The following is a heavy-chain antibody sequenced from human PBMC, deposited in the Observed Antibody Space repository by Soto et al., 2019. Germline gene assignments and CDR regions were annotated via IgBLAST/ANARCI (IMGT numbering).Heavy chain of an antibody. CDR1: GYTFTSYG. J-gene: IGHJ6*02. V-gene: IGHV1-18*01. CDR3: ARGDCSGGSCYYYGMDV. Sequence: QVQLVQSGAEVKKPGASVKVSCKASGYTFTSYGISWVRQAPGQGLEWMGWISAYNGNTNYARKLQGRVTMTTDTSTSTAYMELRSLRSDDTAVYYCARGDCSGGSCYYYGMDVWGQGTTVTVSS. CDR2: ISAYNGNT. D-gene: IGHD2-15*01.